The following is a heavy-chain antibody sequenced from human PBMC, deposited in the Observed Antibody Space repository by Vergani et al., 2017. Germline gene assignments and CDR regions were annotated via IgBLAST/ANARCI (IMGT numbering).Heavy chain of an antibody. Sequence: QVQLVQSGAEVKKPGSSVKVSCTASGGTFSSYAISWVRQAPGQGLEWMGGIIPIFGTANYAQKFQGRVTITADESTSTAYMELSSLRSEDTAVYYWARGYKGIVGATGPFDYWGEGTLVTVYS. D-gene: IGHD1-26*01. CDR1: GGTFSSYA. V-gene: IGHV1-69*01. CDR3: ARGYKGIVGATGPFDY. J-gene: IGHJ4*02. CDR2: IIPIFGTA.